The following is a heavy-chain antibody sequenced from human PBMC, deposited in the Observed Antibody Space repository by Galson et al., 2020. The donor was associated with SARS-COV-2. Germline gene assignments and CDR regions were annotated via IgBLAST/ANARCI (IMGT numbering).Heavy chain of an antibody. CDR1: GVSITSGGSY. V-gene: IGHV4-31*03. CDR3: ASGLGGDY. Sequence: SETLSLTCTVSGVSITSGGSYWSWIRQHPGKGLEWIGYIFYSGFTYYNPSLRSRVTMSLDTSKNQFSLKLNSVTAADTAVYYCASGLGGDYWGQGTLVTVSS. D-gene: IGHD1-26*01. J-gene: IGHJ4*02. CDR2: IFYSGFT.